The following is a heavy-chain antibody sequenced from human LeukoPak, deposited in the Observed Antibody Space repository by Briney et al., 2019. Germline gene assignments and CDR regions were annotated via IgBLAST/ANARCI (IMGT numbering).Heavy chain of an antibody. CDR3: ARGNYYYFES. Sequence: PSQTLSLTCTVSGGSITSGGYYWSWNRQHPGKGLEWIGYIYYSGGSFYNPSLKSRVAISLDTSKSQFSLRLSSVTAADTAVYYCARGNYYYFESWGQGTLVTVSS. CDR2: IYYSGGS. CDR1: GGSITSGGYY. V-gene: IGHV4-31*03. J-gene: IGHJ4*02. D-gene: IGHD3-3*01.